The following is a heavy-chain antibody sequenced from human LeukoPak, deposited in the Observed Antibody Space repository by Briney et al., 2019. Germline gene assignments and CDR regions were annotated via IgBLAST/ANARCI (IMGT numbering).Heavy chain of an antibody. D-gene: IGHD2-2*01. V-gene: IGHV3-66*01. J-gene: IGHJ2*01. CDR3: ARSTSQLWYFDL. CDR1: GFTVSSNY. Sequence: GGSLRLSCTVSGFTVSSNYMSWVRQAPGKGLEWVSVIYSGGSTYYADSVKGRFTISRDNSKNTLYLQMNSLRAEDTAVYYCARSTSQLWYFDLWGRGTLVTVSS. CDR2: IYSGGST.